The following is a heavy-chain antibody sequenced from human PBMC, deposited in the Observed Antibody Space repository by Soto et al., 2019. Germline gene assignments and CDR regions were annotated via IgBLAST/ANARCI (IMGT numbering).Heavy chain of an antibody. V-gene: IGHV4-61*01. Sequence: QVQLQESGPGLVKPSETLSLTCTVSGGSVSSGSYYWSWIRQPPGKGLEWIGYIYYSGSTNYNPSLKSRVTISVDTSKNQFSLKLSSVTAADTAVYYCATDGGYGPGTDYWGQGTLVTVSS. D-gene: IGHD4-17*01. CDR1: GGSVSSGSYY. J-gene: IGHJ4*02. CDR3: ATDGGYGPGTDY. CDR2: IYYSGST.